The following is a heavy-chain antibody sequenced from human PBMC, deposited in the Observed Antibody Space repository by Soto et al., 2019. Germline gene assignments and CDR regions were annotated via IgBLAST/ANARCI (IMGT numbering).Heavy chain of an antibody. Sequence: SETLSLTCTVSDDSFRGADYYWSWIRQPLGKGPEWIGYTYYNGDTKYNPALKSRVTMSVDTSKNQFSLRLSSVTAADTAVYFFARGPGYTDGWRTFDFWGRGILVTV. CDR2: TYYNGDT. D-gene: IGHD6-19*01. V-gene: IGHV4-61*08. J-gene: IGHJ4*02. CDR1: DDSFRGADYY. CDR3: ARGPGYTDGWRTFDF.